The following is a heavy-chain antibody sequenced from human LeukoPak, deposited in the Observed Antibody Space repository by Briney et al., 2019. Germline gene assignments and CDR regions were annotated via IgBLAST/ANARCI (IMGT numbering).Heavy chain of an antibody. D-gene: IGHD1-26*01. CDR1: GFSFSSYA. Sequence: GGSLRLSCAASGFSFSSYAMSWVRQAPGKGLEWVSVISGSGGSTNYAASVKGRFTMSRDNSQGTLYLQMNSLRVEDTAVYYCAKASEVGRGYFDYWGQGTLVTVSS. V-gene: IGHV3-23*01. J-gene: IGHJ4*02. CDR3: AKASEVGRGYFDY. CDR2: ISGSGGST.